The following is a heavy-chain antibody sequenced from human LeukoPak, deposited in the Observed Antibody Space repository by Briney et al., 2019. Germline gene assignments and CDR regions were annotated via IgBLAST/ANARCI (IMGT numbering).Heavy chain of an antibody. CDR3: ARDNGYCSGGSCDRYYYYYMDV. J-gene: IGHJ6*03. CDR1: GGSISSYY. D-gene: IGHD2-15*01. CDR2: IYYSGST. Sequence: PSETLSLTCTVSGGSISSYYWNWIRQPPGKGLEWIGYIYYSGSTNYSPSLKSRVTISVDTSKNQFSLKLSSVTAADTAVYYCARDNGYCSGGSCDRYYYYYMDVWGKGTTVTISS. V-gene: IGHV4-59*01.